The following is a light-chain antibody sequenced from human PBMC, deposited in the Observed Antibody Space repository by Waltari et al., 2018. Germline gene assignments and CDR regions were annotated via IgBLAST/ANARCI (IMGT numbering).Light chain of an antibody. J-gene: IGKJ2*01. CDR1: QNISSNC. CDR2: NSF. CDR3: QPYGNSPRYT. Sequence: LVLTQCPGTLSLSPGERATLPCRASQNISSNCLAWYQHKPGQAPRLFIYNSFRMAPAIPDRFSCSGSWTDVTLTIRRLEPEYFAVYFCQPYGNSPRYTFGQGTKVEMK. V-gene: IGKV3-20*01.